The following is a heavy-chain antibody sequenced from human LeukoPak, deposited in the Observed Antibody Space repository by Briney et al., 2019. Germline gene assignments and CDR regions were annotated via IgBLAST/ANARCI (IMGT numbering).Heavy chain of an antibody. CDR3: ARVVVGATYDAFDI. CDR2: IYHSGST. CDR1: GGSFSGYY. V-gene: IGHV4-30-2*01. D-gene: IGHD1-26*01. Sequence: SETLSLTCAVYGGSFSGYYWSWIRQPPGEGLEWIGYIYHSGSTYYDPSLKSRVTISVDRSKNQFSLKLSSVAAADTAVYYCARVVVGATYDAFDIWGQGTMVTVSS. J-gene: IGHJ3*02.